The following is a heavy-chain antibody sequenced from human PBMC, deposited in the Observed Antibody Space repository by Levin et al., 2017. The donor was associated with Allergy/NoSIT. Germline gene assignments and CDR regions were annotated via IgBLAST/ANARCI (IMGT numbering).Heavy chain of an antibody. V-gene: IGHV1-2*06. J-gene: IGHJ4*02. Sequence: PGESLKISCKASGYTFTGYSMHWVRQAPGQGLEWMGRINPNSGGTNYAQKFQGRVTMTRDTSISTVFMEVSRLRSDDTAVYYCARGDAVDYWGQGTLVTVSS. CDR1: GYTFTGYS. CDR3: ARGDAVDY. CDR2: INPNSGGT.